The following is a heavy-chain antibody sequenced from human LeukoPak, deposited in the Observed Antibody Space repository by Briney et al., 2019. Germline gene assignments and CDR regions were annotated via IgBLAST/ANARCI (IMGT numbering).Heavy chain of an antibody. CDR3: AKGLTYYYDSSGSPLGY. D-gene: IGHD3-22*01. V-gene: IGHV3-23*01. CDR1: GFTFSSYA. J-gene: IGHJ4*02. CDR2: ISGRGGST. Sequence: GGSLRLSCAASGFTFSSYAMSWVRQAPGKGLEWVSAISGRGGSTYYADSVKGRFTISRDNAKNTLYLQMNSLRAEDTAVYYCAKGLTYYYDSSGSPLGYWGQGTLVTVSS.